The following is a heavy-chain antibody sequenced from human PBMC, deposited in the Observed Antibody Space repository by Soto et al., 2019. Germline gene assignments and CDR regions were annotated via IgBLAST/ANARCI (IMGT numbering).Heavy chain of an antibody. J-gene: IGHJ5*02. CDR2: ISWNSGSI. Sequence: SLILSWAASEFTFEYYAMHWVRQAPVKGLEWVSGISWNSGSIGYADSVKGRFTISRDNAKNSLYLQMNSLRAEDTALYYCAKDDCTNGVCNNWFDPWGQGTLVTVSS. CDR3: AKDDCTNGVCNNWFDP. D-gene: IGHD2-8*01. CDR1: EFTFEYYA. V-gene: IGHV3-9*01.